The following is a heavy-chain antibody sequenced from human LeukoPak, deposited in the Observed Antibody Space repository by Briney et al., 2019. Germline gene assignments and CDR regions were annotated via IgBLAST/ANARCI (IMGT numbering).Heavy chain of an antibody. CDR3: GKDLAGGASDV. D-gene: IGHD4/OR15-4a*01. CDR1: QFIFTYYA. V-gene: IGHV3-30-3*01. Sequence: GGSLRLSCAASQFIFTYYAIHWVRQAPGKGLEWVTSLSYDGGDKHYADSVKGRFTVSRDSSKNTVYLQMNGLTTADTAVYHCGKDLAGGASDVWGQGTTVTVS. CDR2: LSYDGGDK. J-gene: IGHJ6*02.